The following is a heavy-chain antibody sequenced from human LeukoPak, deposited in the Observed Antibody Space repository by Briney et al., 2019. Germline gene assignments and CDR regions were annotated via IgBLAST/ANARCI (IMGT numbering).Heavy chain of an antibody. J-gene: IGHJ6*04. CDR1: GGTFSSYG. CDR3: ARAHLHYDILTGWTSKYYYGMDV. V-gene: IGHV1-69*01. Sequence: GSSVKLSCKASGGTFSSYGISWVRQAPGQGLEWMGGVIPIFGTANYAQKFQGTVTIAADESTSTAYMELSSPRSEDTAVYYCARAHLHYDILTGWTSKYYYGMDVWGKGTTVTVSS. D-gene: IGHD3-9*01. CDR2: VIPIFGTA.